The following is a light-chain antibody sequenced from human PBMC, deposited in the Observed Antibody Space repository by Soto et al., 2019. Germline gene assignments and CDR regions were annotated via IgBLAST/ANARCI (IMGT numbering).Light chain of an antibody. CDR2: AAS. V-gene: IGKV1-39*01. CDR3: QQSYKTPWT. Sequence: DIQMTQSPSSLSASVGDRVTITCRANQNIWSYLVWIQHKLGQAPRLLIHAASTLASGVPSRFSGSESGTDFTLTISDLEHEDSATYYCQQSYKTPWTFGQGTTVQIK. CDR1: QNIWSY. J-gene: IGKJ1*01.